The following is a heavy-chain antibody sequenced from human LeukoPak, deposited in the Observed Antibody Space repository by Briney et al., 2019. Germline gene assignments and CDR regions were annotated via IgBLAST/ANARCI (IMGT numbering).Heavy chain of an antibody. J-gene: IGHJ4*02. CDR1: GYTFIDYY. Sequence: ASVKVSCKASGYTFIDYYVHWVRQATGQGLEWMGWINPNAGGTNYAQKFQGRVTMAWDTSITTTYMELSRLTSDDTAVYYCARAHTTGWYWGQGTQVTVSS. V-gene: IGHV1-2*02. D-gene: IGHD6-19*01. CDR2: INPNAGGT. CDR3: ARAHTTGWY.